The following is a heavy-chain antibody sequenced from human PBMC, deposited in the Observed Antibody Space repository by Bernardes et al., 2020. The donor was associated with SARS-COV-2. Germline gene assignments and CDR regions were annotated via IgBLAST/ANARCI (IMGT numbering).Heavy chain of an antibody. Sequence: GSLRLSCAASGFTFSSNYMSWVRQAPGKGLEWVAVISGSGGDIAYADSVKGRFTVSRDNSKNTLQLQMNSLRGEDTALYYCAKHFSGTWSFDYWGQGTLVTVSS. CDR1: GFTFSSNY. J-gene: IGHJ4*02. CDR2: ISGSGGDI. CDR3: AKHFSGTWSFDY. D-gene: IGHD3-10*01. V-gene: IGHV3-23*01.